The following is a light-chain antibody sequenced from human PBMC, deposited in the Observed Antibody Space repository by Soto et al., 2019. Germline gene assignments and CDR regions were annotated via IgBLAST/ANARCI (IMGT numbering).Light chain of an antibody. J-gene: IGLJ2*01. CDR3: AAWDDSLNGRGV. Sequence: QSVLTQPPSASGTPGQRVTISCSGSSSNIGSNTVNWYQQLPGTAPKLLIYSNNQRPSGVPGRFSGSKSGTSASLAISGLQSEDEADYYCAAWDDSLNGRGVFGGGTKLTVL. CDR1: SSNIGSNT. CDR2: SNN. V-gene: IGLV1-44*01.